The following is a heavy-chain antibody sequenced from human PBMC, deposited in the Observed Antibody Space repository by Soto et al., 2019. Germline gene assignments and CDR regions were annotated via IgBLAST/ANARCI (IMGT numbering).Heavy chain of an antibody. CDR1: GFSFDDFA. Sequence: QLVESGGGLVQPGGSLRLSCVASGFSFDDFAMHWVRQAPGKGLEWISGITWNSVSTDYANSVKGRFTVSRDNDKNSLYLQMSSLTTEDTALYFCAKERVRFLDAWGQGTLVTVSS. J-gene: IGHJ5*02. CDR2: ITWNSVST. CDR3: AKERVRFLDA. V-gene: IGHV3-9*01. D-gene: IGHD3-3*01.